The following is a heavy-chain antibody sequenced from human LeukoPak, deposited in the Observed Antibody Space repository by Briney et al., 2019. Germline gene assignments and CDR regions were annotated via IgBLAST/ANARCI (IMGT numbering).Heavy chain of an antibody. CDR1: GFTFSSYA. Sequence: GGSLGLSCAASGFTFSSYAMSWVRQAPGKGLEWVSAISGSGGSTYYADSVKGRFTISRDNSKNTLYLQMNSLRAEDTAVYYCAKGDCSSTSCFSDYWGQGTLVTVSS. D-gene: IGHD2-2*01. V-gene: IGHV3-23*01. CDR2: ISGSGGST. CDR3: AKGDCSSTSCFSDY. J-gene: IGHJ4*02.